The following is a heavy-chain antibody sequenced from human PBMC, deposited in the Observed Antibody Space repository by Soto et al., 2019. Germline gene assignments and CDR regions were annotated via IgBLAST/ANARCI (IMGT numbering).Heavy chain of an antibody. Sequence: ASVKVSCKASGYTFTNYGISWVRQAPGQGLEWMGWINTYNGNTNHAQKLQDRVTMTTDTSTSTAYMELRSLRSDDTAVYYCARGVGSGTYYSQYNWFDPWGQGTLVTVSS. V-gene: IGHV1-18*01. J-gene: IGHJ5*02. D-gene: IGHD3-10*01. CDR3: ARGVGSGTYYSQYNWFDP. CDR1: GYTFTNYG. CDR2: INTYNGNT.